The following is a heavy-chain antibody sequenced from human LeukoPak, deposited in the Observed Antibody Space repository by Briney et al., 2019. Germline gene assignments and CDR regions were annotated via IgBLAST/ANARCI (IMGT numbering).Heavy chain of an antibody. V-gene: IGHV1-18*01. Sequence: GASVKVSCKASGYTFTTYGISWVRQAPGQGLEWMGWIRGYNTNTNYAQKFQGRVTMTIDTSTSTAYMELRSLRSDVTAVYYCARDLVIDGSGSYFDPWGQGTLVTVSS. D-gene: IGHD3-10*01. CDR1: GYTFTTYG. CDR3: ARDLVIDGSGSYFDP. J-gene: IGHJ5*02. CDR2: IRGYNTNT.